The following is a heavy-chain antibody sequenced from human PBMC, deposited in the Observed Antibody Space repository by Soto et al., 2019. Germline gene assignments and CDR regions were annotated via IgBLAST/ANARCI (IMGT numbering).Heavy chain of an antibody. CDR2: ISGSDGKT. Sequence: GGSLRLSCAASGFSFGSYALSWVRQAPGKGLEWVSTISGSDGKTFYADSVRGRFSISRDTSQNTLYLQMNSLRADDTAIYYCARWSYLDYWGQGTRVTVSS. D-gene: IGHD3-3*01. J-gene: IGHJ4*02. CDR1: GFSFGSYA. V-gene: IGHV3-23*01. CDR3: ARWSYLDY.